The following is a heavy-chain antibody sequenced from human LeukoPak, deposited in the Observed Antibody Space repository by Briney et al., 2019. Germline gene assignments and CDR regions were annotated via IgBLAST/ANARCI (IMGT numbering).Heavy chain of an antibody. D-gene: IGHD1-26*01. CDR3: AREDGLWWEGWFDP. Sequence: SVKVSCKASGGTFSSYAISWVRQAPGQGLEWMGGLIPIFGTANYAQRFQGRVTITADKSTSTAYMKLSSLRSEDTAVYYCAREDGLWWEGWFDPWGQGTLVTVSS. V-gene: IGHV1-69*06. J-gene: IGHJ5*02. CDR1: GGTFSSYA. CDR2: LIPIFGTA.